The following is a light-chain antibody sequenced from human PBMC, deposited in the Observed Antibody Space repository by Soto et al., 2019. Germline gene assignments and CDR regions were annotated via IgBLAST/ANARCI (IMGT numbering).Light chain of an antibody. CDR2: AAS. Sequence: DIQMTQSPSSVSASVGDRVTITCRASQGISSWLAWYPQKPGKAPKLLIYAASSLQSGVPSRFSGSGSGTDFTLTISSLQPEDFATYYCQQANSFPFGFGGGTKVEIK. V-gene: IGKV1-12*01. J-gene: IGKJ4*01. CDR1: QGISSW. CDR3: QQANSFPFG.